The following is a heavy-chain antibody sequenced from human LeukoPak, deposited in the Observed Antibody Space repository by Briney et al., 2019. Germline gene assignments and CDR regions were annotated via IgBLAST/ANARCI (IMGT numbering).Heavy chain of an antibody. V-gene: IGHV3-23*01. CDR3: AKRGGRDGYKDFDY. D-gene: IGHD5-24*01. CDR1: GFTFSSYA. J-gene: IGHJ4*02. CDR2: IGSGGVGT. Sequence: GGSLRLSCAASGFTFSSYAMSWVRQAPGKGLEWVSAIGSGGVGTYYADSVKGRFTISRDNSKNTLYLQMNSLRAEDSALYYCAKRGGRDGYKDFDYWGQGTLVTVSS.